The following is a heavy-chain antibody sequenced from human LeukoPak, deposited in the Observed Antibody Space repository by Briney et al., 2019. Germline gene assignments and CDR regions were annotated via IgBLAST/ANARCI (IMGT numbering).Heavy chain of an antibody. V-gene: IGHV3-11*01. D-gene: IGHD3-3*01. J-gene: IGHJ5*02. CDR3: GEVRPLGFLEWSRAGAWFAP. CDR1: GFAFSDYY. CDR2: ISSSGSTI. Sequence: GGTLRLSCAASGFAFSDYYMSWIRQAPGKGLEWVSYISSSGSTIYYADSVKGRFTISRDNAKNSLYLQMNSLRAEDTAVYYCGEVRPLGFLEWSRAGAWFAPGGQGPLVTSPQ.